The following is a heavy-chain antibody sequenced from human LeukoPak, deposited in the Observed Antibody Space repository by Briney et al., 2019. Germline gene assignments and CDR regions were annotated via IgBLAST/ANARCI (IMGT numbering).Heavy chain of an antibody. Sequence: GGSLRLSCAASGFTFSSYAMSWVRQAPGKGLEWVSAISGSGGSTYYADSVKGRFTISRDNSKNTLYLQMNSLRAEDTAVYYCAKVSVQPGYSSGRSINWFDPWGQGTLVTVSS. V-gene: IGHV3-23*01. D-gene: IGHD6-19*01. CDR1: GFTFSSYA. CDR2: ISGSGGST. CDR3: AKVSVQPGYSSGRSINWFDP. J-gene: IGHJ5*02.